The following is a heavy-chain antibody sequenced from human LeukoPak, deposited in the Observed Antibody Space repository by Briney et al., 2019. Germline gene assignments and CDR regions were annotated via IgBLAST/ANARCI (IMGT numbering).Heavy chain of an antibody. CDR2: ISYDGSNK. V-gene: IGHV3-30*18. J-gene: IGHJ4*02. D-gene: IGHD3-10*01. Sequence: GGSLRLSCAASGFTFSSYGMHWVRQAPGKGLEWVAVISYDGSNKYYADSVKGRFTISRDNSKNTLYLQMNSLRAEDTAVYYWAKAPGVRGVIRKYYFDYWGQGTLVTVSS. CDR1: GFTFSSYG. CDR3: AKAPGVRGVIRKYYFDY.